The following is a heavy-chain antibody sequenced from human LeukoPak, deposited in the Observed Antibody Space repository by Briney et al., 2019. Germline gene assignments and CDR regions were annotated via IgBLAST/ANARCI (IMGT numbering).Heavy chain of an antibody. CDR1: GFTSSSYW. CDR3: ARAPTYYYDSSENYMDV. J-gene: IGHJ6*03. V-gene: IGHV3-74*01. D-gene: IGHD3-22*01. CDR2: INSDGSST. Sequence: GGSLRLSCAASGFTSSSYWMHWVRQAPGKGLVWVSRINSDGSSTSYADSVKGRFTISRDNAKNTLYLQMNSLRAEDTAVYYCARAPTYYYDSSENYMDVWGKGTTVTVSS.